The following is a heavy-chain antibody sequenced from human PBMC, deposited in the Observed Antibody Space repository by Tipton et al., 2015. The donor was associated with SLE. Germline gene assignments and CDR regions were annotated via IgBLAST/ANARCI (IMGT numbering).Heavy chain of an antibody. J-gene: IGHJ6*02. D-gene: IGHD6-6*01. CDR3: AGQLVPYYYGMDV. CDR1: GFTFSTYA. Sequence: SLRLSCAASGFTFSTYAMHWVRQAPGKGLEWVAVISYHGLVDYYADSVKGRFTISRDNSKSTLYLQMDSLRGEDTAVYYCAGQLVPYYYGMDVWGQGTTVTVSS. V-gene: IGHV3-30*04. CDR2: ISYHGLVD.